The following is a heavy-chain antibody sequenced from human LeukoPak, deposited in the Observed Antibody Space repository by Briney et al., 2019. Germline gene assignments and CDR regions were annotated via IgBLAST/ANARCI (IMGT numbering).Heavy chain of an antibody. CDR1: GGSISSSSIYY. CDR3: AREVAFGSGAAADL. V-gene: IGHV4-39*07. CDR2: IYYSGST. Sequence: SETLSLTCSVSGGSISSSSIYYWGWIRQPPGKGLEWVGSIYYSGSTYYNPSLKSRVTISVDTSKNQFSLKLSSVTAADTAVYYCAREVAFGSGAAADLWGQGTLVTVSS. D-gene: IGHD6-13*01. J-gene: IGHJ5*02.